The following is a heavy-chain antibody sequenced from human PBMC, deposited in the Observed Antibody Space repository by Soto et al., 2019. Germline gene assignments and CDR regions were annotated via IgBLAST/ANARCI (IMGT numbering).Heavy chain of an antibody. V-gene: IGHV1-46*01. D-gene: IGHD2-15*01. CDR1: GYTFTSYY. J-gene: IGHJ4*02. CDR3: AREACSGGNCFYFGPDY. CDR2: INPSGST. Sequence: GASVQVSCKASGYTFTSYYMHWVRQAPGQGLEWMGIINPSGSTSYAQKFQGRVTMTRDTSTSTVYMELSSLRSEDTAVYYCAREACSGGNCFYFGPDYWGQGTLVTVSS.